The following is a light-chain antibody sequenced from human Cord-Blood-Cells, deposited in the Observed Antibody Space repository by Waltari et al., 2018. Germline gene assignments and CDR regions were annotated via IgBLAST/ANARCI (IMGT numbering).Light chain of an antibody. CDR1: QSLLHSNGYNY. Sequence: DIVMTQSPLSLPVTPGEPASISCRSSQSLLHSNGYNYLDWYRQKPGQSPQLLIYLGSNRAAGVPDRFSGSGSGTDFTLKISSVEAEDVAVYYCMQALQTPRTFGGGTKVEIK. CDR3: MQALQTPRT. CDR2: LGS. V-gene: IGKV2-28*01. J-gene: IGKJ4*01.